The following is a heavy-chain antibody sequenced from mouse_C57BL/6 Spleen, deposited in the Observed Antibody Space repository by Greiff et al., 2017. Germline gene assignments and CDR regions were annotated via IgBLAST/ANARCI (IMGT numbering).Heavy chain of an antibody. CDR1: GYTFTSYD. D-gene: IGHD2-4*01. CDR2: IYPRDGST. CDR3: ATLRLRYAMDY. J-gene: IGHJ4*01. V-gene: IGHV1-85*01. Sequence: VKLQESGPELVKPGASVKLSCKASGYTFTSYDINWVKQRPGQGLEWIGWIYPRDGSTKYNEKFKGKATLTVDTSSSTAYMELHSLTSEDSAVYFCATLRLRYAMDYWGQGTSVTVSS.